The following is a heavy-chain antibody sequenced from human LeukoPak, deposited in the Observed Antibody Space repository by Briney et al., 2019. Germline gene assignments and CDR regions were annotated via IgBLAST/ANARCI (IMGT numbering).Heavy chain of an antibody. Sequence: SETLSLTCTVSGGSISSYYWSWIRQPPGKGLEWIGYIYYSGSTNYNPSLKSRVTISVDTSMNQFSLKLSSVTAADTAVYYCARDSRPGAYCGGDCYLGAFDIWGQGTMVTVSS. V-gene: IGHV4-59*01. D-gene: IGHD2-21*02. CDR1: GGSISSYY. J-gene: IGHJ3*02. CDR3: ARDSRPGAYCGGDCYLGAFDI. CDR2: IYYSGST.